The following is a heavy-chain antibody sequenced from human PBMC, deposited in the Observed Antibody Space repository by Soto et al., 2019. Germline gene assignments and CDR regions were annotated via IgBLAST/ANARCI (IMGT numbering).Heavy chain of an antibody. CDR2: ISSTTNYI. Sequence: PGESLKISCAASGFTFTRYSMNWVRQAPGKGLEWVSSISSTTNYIYYGDSMKGRFTISRDNAKNSLYLEMNSLRAEDTAVYYCARGSEDLTSNFDYWGQGTLVTVSS. V-gene: IGHV3-21*06. CDR1: GFTFTRYS. CDR3: ARGSEDLTSNFDY. J-gene: IGHJ4*02.